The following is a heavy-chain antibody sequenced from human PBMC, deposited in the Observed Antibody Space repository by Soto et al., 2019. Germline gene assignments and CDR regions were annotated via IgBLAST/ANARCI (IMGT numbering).Heavy chain of an antibody. Sequence: SLRLSCAASGFTFSSYAMSWVRQAPGKGLEWVSAISGSGGSTYYADSVKGRFTISRDNSKNTLYLQMNSLRAEDTAVYYCAKSPGIAAADPAEYFQHWGQGTLVTVSS. CDR1: GFTFSSYA. CDR2: ISGSGGST. V-gene: IGHV3-23*01. CDR3: AKSPGIAAADPAEYFQH. J-gene: IGHJ1*01. D-gene: IGHD6-13*01.